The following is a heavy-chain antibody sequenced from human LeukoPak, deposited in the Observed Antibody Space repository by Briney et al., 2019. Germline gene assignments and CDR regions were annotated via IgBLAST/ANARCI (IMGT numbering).Heavy chain of an antibody. CDR1: GFAFSSYW. CDR2: IKQEGSEK. D-gene: IGHD6-19*01. V-gene: IGHV3-7*01. Sequence: GGSLRLSCAASGFAFSSYWMSWVRQAPGKGLEWVANIKQEGSEKYYVDSVKGRFTISRDNAKNSLYLQMNSLRAEDTAVFYCASLISVAGRQDYWGQGTLVTVSS. J-gene: IGHJ4*02. CDR3: ASLISVAGRQDY.